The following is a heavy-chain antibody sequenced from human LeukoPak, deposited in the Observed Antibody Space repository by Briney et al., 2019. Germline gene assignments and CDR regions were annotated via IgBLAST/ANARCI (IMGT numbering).Heavy chain of an antibody. Sequence: PGGSLRLSCAASGFTFTSYAMHWVRQAPGQGLEYFSAISSNGGSTYYANSVKGRFTISRDNSKNTLYLQMGSLRAEDMAVYYCARDRDIVGADDAFDIWGQGTMVTVSS. V-gene: IGHV3-64*01. CDR3: ARDRDIVGADDAFDI. CDR1: GFTFTSYA. J-gene: IGHJ3*02. D-gene: IGHD1-26*01. CDR2: ISSNGGST.